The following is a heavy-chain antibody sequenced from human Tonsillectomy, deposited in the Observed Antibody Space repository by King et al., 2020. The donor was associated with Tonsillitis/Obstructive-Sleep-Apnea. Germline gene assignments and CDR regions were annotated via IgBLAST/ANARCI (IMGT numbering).Heavy chain of an antibody. J-gene: IGHJ6*02. CDR2: ISYGGDT. V-gene: IGHV4-59*01. Sequence: QVQLQESGPGLVKPSETLSLTCTVSGGSISSYYWTWIRQPPGKGLEWIGYISYGGDTNYSPSLKSRLTISEDTAKNQFSLKLSSVTAADTAVNYCARWIDGMDVWGQGTTVTVSS. CDR1: GGSISSYY. CDR3: ARWIDGMDV. D-gene: IGHD5-12*01.